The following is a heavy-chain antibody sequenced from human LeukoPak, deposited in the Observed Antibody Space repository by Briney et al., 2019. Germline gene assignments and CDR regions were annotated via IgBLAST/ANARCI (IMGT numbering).Heavy chain of an antibody. D-gene: IGHD3-22*01. Sequence: SENLSRTATVSGGSISSSSYYWGWIRQPPGKGLEWIGSIYYSGRTYYNPSLKSRVNISVDTSKNQFSLKLSSVTAADTAVYYCARHFPYYYDSSGYPDNWGQGTLVTVSS. J-gene: IGHJ4*02. CDR2: IYYSGRT. CDR3: ARHFPYYYDSSGYPDN. V-gene: IGHV4-39*01. CDR1: GGSISSSSYY.